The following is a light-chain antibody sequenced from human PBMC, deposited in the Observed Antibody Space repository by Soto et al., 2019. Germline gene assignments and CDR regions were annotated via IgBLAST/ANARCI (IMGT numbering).Light chain of an antibody. J-gene: IGKJ4*01. Sequence: EVVLTQSPDTLSLSPGERATLSCRASQSVSSFLAWYQQKPGQAPRLLIYGASNRATGIPDRFSGSGSGTDFTLTISRLEPEDFAVYYCQQHDNSPLTFGGGTKVDIK. CDR3: QQHDNSPLT. CDR2: GAS. V-gene: IGKV3-20*01. CDR1: QSVSSF.